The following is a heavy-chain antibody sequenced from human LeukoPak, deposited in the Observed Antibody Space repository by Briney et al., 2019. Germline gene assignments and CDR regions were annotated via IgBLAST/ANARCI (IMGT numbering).Heavy chain of an antibody. Sequence: GGSLRLSCAASGFTVNSDYISWVRQAPGKGLEYVSVIYSGGTTYYAASVKGRFSISRDNSKNTVYLQMNNLRAEDTAVYYCARGKRDSSGYYYPFDYWGQGTLVTVSS. CDR3: ARGKRDSSGYYYPFDY. D-gene: IGHD3-22*01. CDR2: IYSGGTT. V-gene: IGHV3-53*01. CDR1: GFTVNSDY. J-gene: IGHJ4*02.